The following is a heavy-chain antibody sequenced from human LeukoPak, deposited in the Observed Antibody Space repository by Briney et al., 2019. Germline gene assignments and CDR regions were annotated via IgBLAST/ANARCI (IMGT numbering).Heavy chain of an antibody. CDR1: GYRFTSYG. J-gene: IGHJ4*02. CDR3: ARGGDGDILTGLAFDY. V-gene: IGHV1-18*01. CDR2: ISAYNGNT. D-gene: IGHD3-9*01. Sequence: GASVKVSCKASGYRFTSYGISWVRQAPGQGLEWMGWISAYNGNTNYAQKLQGRVTMTTDTSTSTAYMELRSLRSDDTAVYYCARGGDGDILTGLAFDYWGQGTLVTVSS.